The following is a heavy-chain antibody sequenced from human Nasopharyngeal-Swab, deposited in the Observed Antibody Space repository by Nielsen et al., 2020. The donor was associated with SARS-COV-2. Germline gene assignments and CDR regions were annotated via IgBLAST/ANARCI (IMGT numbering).Heavy chain of an antibody. CDR2: LSGSGDTT. CDR1: GFTFSSYA. Sequence: GESLKIACAASGFTFSSYAMSWVRQAPGKGQEWVSILSGSGDTTYYADSVNDRFTISSDNSKNTLYLQMNSLRVEDTALYYCAKAPYLRGLDVWGQGTTVTVSS. D-gene: IGHD2-21*01. V-gene: IGHV3-23*01. CDR3: AKAPYLRGLDV. J-gene: IGHJ6*02.